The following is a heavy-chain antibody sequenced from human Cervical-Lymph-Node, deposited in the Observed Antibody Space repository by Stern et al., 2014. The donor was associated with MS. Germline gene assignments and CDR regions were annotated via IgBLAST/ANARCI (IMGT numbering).Heavy chain of an antibody. D-gene: IGHD5-18*01. CDR1: GVTVNRYV. V-gene: IGHV1-69*06. J-gene: IGHJ5*02. CDR2: IVPFHSTA. CDR3: ASVAQLWRSWFDP. Sequence: QVQLVQSGAEVKRPWSSVKVSCKASGVTVNRYVISWVRQAPGQGLEWIGGIVPFHSTANYAQKFQDRVTISADKITNTTYLELRSLRSEDTAVYYCASVAQLWRSWFDPWGQGTLVTVSS.